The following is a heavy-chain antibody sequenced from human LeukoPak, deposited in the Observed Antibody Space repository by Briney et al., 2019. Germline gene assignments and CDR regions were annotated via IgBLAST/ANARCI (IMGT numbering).Heavy chain of an antibody. CDR2: IYTSGST. V-gene: IGHV4-4*07. D-gene: IGHD1-1*01. CDR1: GGSISSYY. CDR3: ARVRRSDWNDGWAFDY. Sequence: PSETLSLTCTVSGGSISSYYWSWIRQPAGKGLEWIGRIYTSGSTNYNPSLKSRVTMSVDTSKNQFSLKLSSVTAADTAVYYCARVRRSDWNDGWAFDYWGQGTLVTASS. J-gene: IGHJ4*02.